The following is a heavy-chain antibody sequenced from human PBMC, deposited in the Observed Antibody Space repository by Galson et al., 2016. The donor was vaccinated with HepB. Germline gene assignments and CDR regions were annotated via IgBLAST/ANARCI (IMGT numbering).Heavy chain of an antibody. CDR1: GDSVSSNSAA. CDR2: TYYRSKWYN. V-gene: IGHV6-1*01. J-gene: IGHJ3*01. D-gene: IGHD3-9*01. CDR3: ARELVTFAFVL. Sequence: CAISGDSVSSNSAAWNWNRQSPSRGLEWLGRTYYRSKWYNDYAVSVKSRITINPDTLKDQFSLQLNAVTHEDTAVYYCARELVTFAFVLWGQGTMVTVSS.